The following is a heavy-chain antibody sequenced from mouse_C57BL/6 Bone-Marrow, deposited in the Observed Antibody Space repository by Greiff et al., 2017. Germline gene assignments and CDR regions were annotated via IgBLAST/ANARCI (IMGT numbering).Heavy chain of an antibody. D-gene: IGHD2-1*01. Sequence: VHVKQSVAELVRPGASVKLSCTASGFTIKNTYMHWVKQRPEQGLEWIGSIDPANGNTKYAPKFQGKATITVDTSSITAYLQLSSLTSEDTAIYYCARRGGLSNYFDDWGQGTSVTVSS. CDR1: GFTIKNTY. CDR3: ARRGGLSNYFDD. CDR2: IDPANGNT. V-gene: IGHV14-3*01. J-gene: IGHJ4*01.